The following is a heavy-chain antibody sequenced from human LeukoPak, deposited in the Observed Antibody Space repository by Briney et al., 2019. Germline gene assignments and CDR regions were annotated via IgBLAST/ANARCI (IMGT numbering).Heavy chain of an antibody. V-gene: IGHV4-31*03. CDR3: ARAPSQHYYYDSSGNRVFDY. Sequence: SETLSLTCTVSGGSISSGGYYWSWIRQHPGKGLEWIGYIYYSGSTYYNPSLKSRVTISVDTSKNQFSLKLSSVTAADTAVYYCARAPSQHYYYDSSGNRVFDYWGQGTLVTVSS. CDR2: IYYSGST. D-gene: IGHD3-22*01. CDR1: GGSISSGGYY. J-gene: IGHJ4*02.